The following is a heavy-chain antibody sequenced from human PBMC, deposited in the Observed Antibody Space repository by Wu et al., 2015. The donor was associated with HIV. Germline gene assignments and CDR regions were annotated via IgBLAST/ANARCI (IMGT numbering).Heavy chain of an antibody. V-gene: IGHV1-8*02. J-gene: IGHJ4*02. D-gene: IGHD6-13*01. CDR1: GYTFTGYY. CDR3: ASRIVEAGRPFDN. Sequence: QVHLVQSGAEVKKSGSSVKVSCKASGYTFTGYYMHWVRQAPGQGLEWMGWMNPNSGNTGYAQKFQGRVTMTRNTSISTAYMEVSSLRSDDTAVYYCASRIVEAGRPFDNWGQGTLVTVSS. CDR2: MNPNSGNT.